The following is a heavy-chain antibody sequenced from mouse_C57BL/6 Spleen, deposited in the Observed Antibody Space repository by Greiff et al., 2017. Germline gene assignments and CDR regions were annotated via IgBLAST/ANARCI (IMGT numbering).Heavy chain of an antibody. D-gene: IGHD1-1*01. CDR2: IYPGDGDT. J-gene: IGHJ4*01. CDR1: GYAFSSYW. Sequence: QVHVKQSGAELVKPGASVKISCKASGYAFSSYWMNWVKQRPGKGLEWIGQIYPGDGDTNYNGKFKGTATLTADKSSSTAYMQLSSLTSEDSAVYFCARGGFYYGSSHAMDYWGQGTSVTVSS. CDR3: ARGGFYYGSSHAMDY. V-gene: IGHV1-80*01.